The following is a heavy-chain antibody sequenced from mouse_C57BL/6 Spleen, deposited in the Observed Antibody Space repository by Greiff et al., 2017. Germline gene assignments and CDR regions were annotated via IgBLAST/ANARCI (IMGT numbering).Heavy chain of an antibody. CDR3: TRRGNGYDDYYFDY. V-gene: IGHV1-15*01. Sequence: VQLQQSGAELVRPGASVTLSCKASGYTFTDYEMHWVKQTPVHGLEWIGAIDPETGGTAYNQKFKGKAILTADKSSSTAYMELRSLTSEDSAVYYCTRRGNGYDDYYFDYGGQGTTRTVSS. CDR1: GYTFTDYE. CDR2: IDPETGGT. D-gene: IGHD2-2*01. J-gene: IGHJ2*01.